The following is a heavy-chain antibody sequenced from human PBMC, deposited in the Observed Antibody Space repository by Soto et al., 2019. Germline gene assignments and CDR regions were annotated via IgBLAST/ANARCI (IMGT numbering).Heavy chain of an antibody. CDR3: AKDKGGQ. V-gene: IGHV3-9*01. CDR1: GFTFDDYA. CDR2: ISWNSGSI. J-gene: IGHJ4*02. Sequence: EVQLVESGGGLVQPGRSLRLSCAASGFTFDDYAMHWVRQAPGKGLEWVSGISWNSGSIGYADSVKGRFTISRDNAKNSLYLQMNSLRAEDTALYYCAKDKGGQWGQGTLVTVSS.